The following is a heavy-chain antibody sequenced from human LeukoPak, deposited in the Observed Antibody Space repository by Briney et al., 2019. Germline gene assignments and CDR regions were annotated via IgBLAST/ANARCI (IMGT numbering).Heavy chain of an antibody. V-gene: IGHV1-18*01. D-gene: IGHD6-13*01. Sequence: ASLKVSCKASVYSFTNCGIRSVRQAPGQGLECMGWISGFNGNANFAPKLQDRVTLTTDASTSTAYMELRSLRSDDTAVYYCARDERSAAAGSAYYLDSWGQGTLVTVSS. CDR2: ISGFNGNA. J-gene: IGHJ4*02. CDR3: ARDERSAAAGSAYYLDS. CDR1: VYSFTNCG.